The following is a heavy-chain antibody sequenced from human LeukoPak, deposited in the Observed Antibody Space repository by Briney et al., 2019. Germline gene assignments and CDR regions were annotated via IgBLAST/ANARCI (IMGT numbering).Heavy chain of an antibody. V-gene: IGHV5-51*01. D-gene: IGHD3-9*01. CDR2: IYPGDSDT. Sequence: GESLKISCKGSGYSFTSYWIGWVRQMPGKGLEWMGIIYPGDSDTRYSPSFQGQVTISADKSISTAYLQWSSLKASDTAMYYCASRDYDILTGYYNYFDYWGQGTLVTVSS. CDR3: ASRDYDILTGYYNYFDY. J-gene: IGHJ4*02. CDR1: GYSFTSYW.